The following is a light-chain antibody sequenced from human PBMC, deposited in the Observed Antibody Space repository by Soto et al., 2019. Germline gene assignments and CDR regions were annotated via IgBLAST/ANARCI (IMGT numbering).Light chain of an antibody. CDR3: AAWDDSLNGFDV. CDR2: SNN. CDR1: SSNIGSNT. V-gene: IGLV1-44*01. J-gene: IGLJ1*01. Sequence: QSVLTQPPSASGTPGQRVTISCSGSSSNIGSNTVNWYQQLPGTAPKLLIYSNNQRPSGVPDRFSGSKSGTSASLAISGLQSEDEADYYCAAWDDSLNGFDVFGTGT.